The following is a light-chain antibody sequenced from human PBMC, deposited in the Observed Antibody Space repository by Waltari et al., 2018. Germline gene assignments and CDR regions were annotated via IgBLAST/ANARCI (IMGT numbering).Light chain of an antibody. CDR3: QVWHAALDPGV. Sequence: SYVLTQPPSVSVAPGETARITCGGDNIGSYSVHWYQQKPGQAPLLVIRYDSDRPSGIPERFSGSNSANTATLTISRVEAGDEANYYCQVWHAALDPGVFGTGTEVTV. CDR2: YDS. V-gene: IGLV3-21*04. CDR1: NIGSYS. J-gene: IGLJ1*01.